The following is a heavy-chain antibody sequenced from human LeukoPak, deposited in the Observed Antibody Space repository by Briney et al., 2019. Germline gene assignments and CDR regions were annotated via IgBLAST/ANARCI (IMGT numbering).Heavy chain of an antibody. CDR3: ARVRTLYSSYYYGMDV. Sequence: GGSLRLSCAASGFTFSSYAMHWARQAPGKGLEWVAVISYDGSNKYYADSVKGRFTISRDNSKNTLYLQMNSLRAEDTAVYYCARVRTLYSSYYYGMDVWGQGTTVTVSS. CDR2: ISYDGSNK. CDR1: GFTFSSYA. J-gene: IGHJ6*02. D-gene: IGHD6-13*01. V-gene: IGHV3-30-3*01.